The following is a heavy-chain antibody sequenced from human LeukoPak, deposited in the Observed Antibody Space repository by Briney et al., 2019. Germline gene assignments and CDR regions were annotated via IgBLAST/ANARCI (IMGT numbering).Heavy chain of an antibody. CDR3: AKDRAYYYDSSGYYHFDS. CDR2: ISGGGGST. J-gene: IGHJ4*02. CDR1: GFTFSSYA. V-gene: IGHV3-23*01. Sequence: GGSLRLSCAASGFTFSSYAMHWVRQAPGKGLEWVSGISGGGGSTYYADSVKGRFTISRDNSKNTLYVQLNSLRADDTAVYYCAKDRAYYYDSSGYYHFDSWGQGTLVTVSS. D-gene: IGHD3-22*01.